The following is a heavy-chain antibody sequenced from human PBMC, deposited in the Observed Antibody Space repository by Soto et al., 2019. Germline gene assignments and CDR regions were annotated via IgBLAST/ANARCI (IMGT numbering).Heavy chain of an antibody. Sequence: ASVKVSCTASGYTFTGYYMHWVRQAPGQGLEWMGWINPNSGGTNYAQKFQGWVTMTRDTSISTAYMELSRLRSDDTAVYYCAREIRSGSSWTRYYYYGMDVWGQGTTVTVSS. J-gene: IGHJ6*02. CDR1: GYTFTGYY. V-gene: IGHV1-2*04. D-gene: IGHD6-13*01. CDR3: AREIRSGSSWTRYYYYGMDV. CDR2: INPNSGGT.